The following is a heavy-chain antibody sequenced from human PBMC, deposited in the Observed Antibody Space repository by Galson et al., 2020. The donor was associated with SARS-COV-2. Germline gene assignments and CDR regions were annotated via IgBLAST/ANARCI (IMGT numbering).Heavy chain of an antibody. D-gene: IGHD5-12*01. CDR3: AKDLGGYNLY. V-gene: IGHV3-23*01. Sequence: TGGSLSLSCAASGFTFSSYAMSWVRQAPGKGLEWVPAISGSGGSPYSADSVKGRFTISRDNSKNTLYLQMNSLRAEDTAVYYCAKDLGGYNLYWGQGTLVTVSS. CDR2: ISGSGGSP. CDR1: GFTFSSYA. J-gene: IGHJ4*02.